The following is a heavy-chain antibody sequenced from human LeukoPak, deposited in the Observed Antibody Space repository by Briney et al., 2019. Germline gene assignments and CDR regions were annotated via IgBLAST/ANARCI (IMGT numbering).Heavy chain of an antibody. CDR2: IFSGNT. D-gene: IGHD1-26*01. J-gene: IGHJ6*01. CDR1: GGSFSSNNYY. CDR3: ARYSGVQPITV. Sequence: SETLTLTCTASGGSFSSNNYYWVWIRQPPGKGLEWIGRIFSGNTSYNPSLRSRVTISVDTSKNQFSLKLSSVTAADTAVYYCARYSGVQPITVWGE. V-gene: IGHV4-39*01.